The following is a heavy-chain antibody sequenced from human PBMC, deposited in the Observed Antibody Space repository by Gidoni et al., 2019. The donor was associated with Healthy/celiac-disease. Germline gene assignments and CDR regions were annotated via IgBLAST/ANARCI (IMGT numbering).Heavy chain of an antibody. CDR3: AKGQGSSWYYGMDV. D-gene: IGHD6-13*01. CDR2: ISWNSGSI. J-gene: IGHJ6*02. CDR1: GFTFDAYA. V-gene: IGHV3-9*01. Sequence: EVQLVESGGGLVQPGRSLRLSCAASGFTFDAYAMHWVRQAPGKGLEWVSGISWNSGSIGYADSVKGRFTISRDNAKNSLYLQMNSLRAEDTALYYCAKGQGSSWYYGMDVWGQGTTVTVSS.